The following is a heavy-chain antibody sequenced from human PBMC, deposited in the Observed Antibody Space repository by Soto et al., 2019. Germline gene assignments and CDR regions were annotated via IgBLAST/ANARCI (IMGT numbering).Heavy chain of an antibody. J-gene: IGHJ4*02. Sequence: SETLSLTCTVSGGSISSGGYYWSWIRQHPGKGLEWIGYIYYSGSTYYNPSLKSRVTISVDTSKNQFSLKLSSVTAADTAVYYCARGIFMITFGFAPYYFDYWGQGTLVTVSS. CDR1: GGSISSGGYY. CDR2: IYYSGST. CDR3: ARGIFMITFGFAPYYFDY. D-gene: IGHD3-16*01. V-gene: IGHV4-31*03.